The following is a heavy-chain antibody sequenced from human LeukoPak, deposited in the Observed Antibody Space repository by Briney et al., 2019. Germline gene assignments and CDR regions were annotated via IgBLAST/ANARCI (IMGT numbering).Heavy chain of an antibody. V-gene: IGHV3-30*02. CDR3: AKDWEGYCSSTSCSPD. CDR2: IRYDGSNK. Sequence: GGSLRLSCAASGFTFSSYGMHWVRQAPGKGLEWVVFIRYDGSNKYYADSVKGRFTISRDNSKNTLYLQMNSLRAEDTAVYYCAKDWEGYCSSTSCSPDWGQGTLVTVSS. D-gene: IGHD2-2*01. J-gene: IGHJ4*02. CDR1: GFTFSSYG.